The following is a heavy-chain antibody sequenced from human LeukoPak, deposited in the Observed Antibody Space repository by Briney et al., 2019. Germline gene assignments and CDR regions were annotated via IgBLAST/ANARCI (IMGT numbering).Heavy chain of an antibody. CDR1: GGSIGSRSYY. CDR2: ISYSGST. CDR3: ARRRQRVRGIHFDY. D-gene: IGHD3-10*01. J-gene: IGHJ4*02. Sequence: PSETLSLTCTVSGGSIGSRSYYWGWNRQPPGQGLEGIGRISYSGSTYYNPSLKSRVTISVDTSKNQFSLKLSSVTAADTAVYYCARRRQRVRGIHFDYWGQGTLVTVSS. V-gene: IGHV4-39*07.